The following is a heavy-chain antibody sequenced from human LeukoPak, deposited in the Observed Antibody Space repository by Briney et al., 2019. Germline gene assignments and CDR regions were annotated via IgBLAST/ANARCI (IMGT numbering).Heavy chain of an antibody. J-gene: IGHJ4*02. CDR3: ARDVGEYCSSTNSYASHY. D-gene: IGHD2-2*01. CDR2: INPNSGGT. Sequence: GASVKVSCKASGYTFTGYYMHWVRQAPGQGLEWMGWINPNSGGTNYAQKFQGRVTMTRDTSITTAYMELSSLRSDDTAVYYCARDVGEYCSSTNSYASHYWGQGTLVTVSS. V-gene: IGHV1-2*02. CDR1: GYTFTGYY.